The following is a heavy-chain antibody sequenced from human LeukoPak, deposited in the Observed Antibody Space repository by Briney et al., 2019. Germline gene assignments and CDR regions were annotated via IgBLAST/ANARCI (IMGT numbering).Heavy chain of an antibody. CDR3: VKLTSAGFVDY. V-gene: IGHV3-9*01. J-gene: IGHJ4*02. D-gene: IGHD6-13*01. CDR2: IGWNGGGI. Sequence: GRSLKLSCTASGFSFDDYAMHWVRHAPGKGLQWVSGIGWNGGGIVYADSVKGRFTISRDNAKNSLYLQMNSLGVEDTALDYCVKLTSAGFVDYWGRGTLVTVSS. CDR1: GFSFDDYA.